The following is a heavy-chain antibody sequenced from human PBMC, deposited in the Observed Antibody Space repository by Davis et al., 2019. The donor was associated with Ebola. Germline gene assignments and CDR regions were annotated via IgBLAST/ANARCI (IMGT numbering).Heavy chain of an antibody. V-gene: IGHV4-59*01. CDR3: ARDLTSYSSSSHY. Sequence: MPSETLSLTCTVSGGSISSYYWSWIRQPPGKGLEWIGYIYYSGSTNYNPSLKSRVTISVDTSKNQFSLKLSSVTAADTAVYYCARDLTSYSSSSHYWGQGTLVTVSS. D-gene: IGHD6-6*01. CDR1: GGSISSYY. J-gene: IGHJ4*02. CDR2: IYYSGST.